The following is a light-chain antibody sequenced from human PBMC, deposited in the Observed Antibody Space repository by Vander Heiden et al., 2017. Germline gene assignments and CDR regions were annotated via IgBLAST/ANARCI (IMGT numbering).Light chain of an antibody. CDR3: LQDYNYPAT. CDR1: QGIRND. Sequence: AIQLTQSPSSLSASVGDRVTRTCRASQGIRNDLGWYQQKPGKAPKLLIYGASSLHSGVPSRFSGSGSGTDFTLTISSLQPEDFATYYCLQDYNYPATFGQGTKVEIK. CDR2: GAS. J-gene: IGKJ1*01. V-gene: IGKV1-6*01.